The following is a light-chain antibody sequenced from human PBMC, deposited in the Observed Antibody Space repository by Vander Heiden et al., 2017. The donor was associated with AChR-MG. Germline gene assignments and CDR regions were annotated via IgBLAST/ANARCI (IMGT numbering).Light chain of an antibody. Sequence: AIQMTQSPSSLSASVGDRVTITCRASQGIGKDLAWYQQKPGKAPQVLIYPASNLQSGVPSRFSGSGSGTDFTLIINSLQPEDFATYYCLQDYTYPLTFGGGTKVEIK. J-gene: IGKJ4*01. CDR1: QGIGKD. CDR2: PAS. CDR3: LQDYTYPLT. V-gene: IGKV1-6*01.